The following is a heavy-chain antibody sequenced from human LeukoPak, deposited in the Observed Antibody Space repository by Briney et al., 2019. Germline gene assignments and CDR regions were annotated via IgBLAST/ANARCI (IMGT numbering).Heavy chain of an antibody. D-gene: IGHD4-23*01. CDR2: ISGSGSDI. J-gene: IGHJ4*02. CDR3: ARDYGGSSPFDY. V-gene: IGHV3-21*05. Sequence: GGSLRLSCAASGFTFSTYWMSWVRQAPGKGLEWVSYISGSGSDIYYADSVKGRFTISRDNAKNSLYLHMNSLRAEDTAVYYCARDYGGSSPFDYWGQGTLVTVSS. CDR1: GFTFSTYW.